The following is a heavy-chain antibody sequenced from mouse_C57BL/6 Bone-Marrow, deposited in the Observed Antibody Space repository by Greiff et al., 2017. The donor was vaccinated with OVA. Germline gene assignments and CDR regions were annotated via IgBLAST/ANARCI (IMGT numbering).Heavy chain of an antibody. Sequence: VQLQQSGAELARPGASVKLSCKASGYTFTSYGISWVKQRTGQGLEWIGEIYPRSGNTYYNEKFQGKATLTADKSSSTAYMELRSLTSEDSAVYFCARRGRLRHGAMDYWGQGTSVTVSS. CDR3: ARRGRLRHGAMDY. D-gene: IGHD3-2*02. CDR2: IYPRSGNT. CDR1: GYTFTSYG. J-gene: IGHJ4*01. V-gene: IGHV1-81*01.